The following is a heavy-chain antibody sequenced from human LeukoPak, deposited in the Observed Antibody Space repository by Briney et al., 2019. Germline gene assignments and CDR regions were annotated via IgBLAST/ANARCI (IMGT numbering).Heavy chain of an antibody. CDR3: ARDRVAVAGHQYFQH. V-gene: IGHV3-30*04. J-gene: IGHJ1*01. Sequence: GRSLRLSCAASGFTFSSYAMHWVRQAPGKGLEWVAVISYDGSNKYYADSVKGRFTISRDNSKNTLYLQMNSLRAEDTAVYYCARDRVAVAGHQYFQHWGLGTLVTVSS. CDR1: GFTFSSYA. D-gene: IGHD6-19*01. CDR2: ISYDGSNK.